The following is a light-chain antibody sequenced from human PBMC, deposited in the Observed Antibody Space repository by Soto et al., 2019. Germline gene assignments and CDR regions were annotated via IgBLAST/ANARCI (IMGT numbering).Light chain of an antibody. CDR2: EGS. CDR1: SSDVGSYNL. CDR3: FSYVRSSTSYV. V-gene: IGLV2-23*01. J-gene: IGLJ1*01. Sequence: QSALTQPASVSGSPGQSITISCTGTSSDVGSYNLVSWYQQHPGKAPKLMIYEGSKRPSGVSNRFSGSKSGNTASLTISGLQAEDEADYYCFSYVRSSTSYVFGTGTKLTVL.